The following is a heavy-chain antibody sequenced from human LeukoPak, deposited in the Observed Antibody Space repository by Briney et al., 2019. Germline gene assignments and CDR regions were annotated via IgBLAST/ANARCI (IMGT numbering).Heavy chain of an antibody. V-gene: IGHV3-73*01. CDR2: IRSKANSYAT. D-gene: IGHD3-22*01. J-gene: IGHJ4*02. Sequence: GGSLRLSCAASGFTFSGSAMHWVRQASGKGLEWVGRIRSKANSYATAYAASVKGRFTISRDDSKNTAYLQMSSLRSEDTAVYYCARGGYYYDSSGYSHLPDYWGQGTLVTVSA. CDR3: ARGGYYYDSSGYSHLPDY. CDR1: GFTFSGSA.